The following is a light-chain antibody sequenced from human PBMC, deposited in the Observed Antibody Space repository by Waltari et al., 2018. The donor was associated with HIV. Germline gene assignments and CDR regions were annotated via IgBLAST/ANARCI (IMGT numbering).Light chain of an antibody. CDR3: CSYAGSSPYV. Sequence: QSALTQPASVSGSPGQSITISCTGTSSDVGSYNLVSWYQQHPGKAPKLMIYEGSKRPSGVSNRFSGSKSGNTASLTLSGLQAEDEADYYCCSYAGSSPYVFGTGTKVTVL. J-gene: IGLJ1*01. V-gene: IGLV2-23*01. CDR2: EGS. CDR1: SSDVGSYNL.